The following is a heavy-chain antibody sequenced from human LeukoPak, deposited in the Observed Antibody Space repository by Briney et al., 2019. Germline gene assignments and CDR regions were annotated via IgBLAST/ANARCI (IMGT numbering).Heavy chain of an antibody. CDR1: NYSISNSLY. Sequence: SETLSLTCSGSNYSISNSLYWGWLRQPPGKGLEWIGSIYRSGSTFYNPSLKSRVTISLDTSKNQFPLKLSSVTAADTAVYFCARGTYGYYMDVWGKGTTVTVSS. CDR2: IYRSGST. CDR3: ARGTYGYYMDV. D-gene: IGHD4-17*01. J-gene: IGHJ6*03. V-gene: IGHV4-38-2*02.